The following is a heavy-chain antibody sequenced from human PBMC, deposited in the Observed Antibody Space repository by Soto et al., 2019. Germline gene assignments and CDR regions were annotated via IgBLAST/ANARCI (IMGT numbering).Heavy chain of an antibody. CDR2: IKPDGGEK. J-gene: IGHJ4*02. D-gene: IGHD3-3*01. CDR3: SSGLHWRGSYFDY. V-gene: IGHV3-7*03. CDR1: GFTFTTYW. Sequence: GGSLRLSCAASGFTFTTYWMTWVRQPPGKGLEWVANIKPDGGEKYYVASVKGRFTISRDNAKNSLHLQMNSLGAEDTAVYYCSSGLHWRGSYFDYWGQGALVTVSS.